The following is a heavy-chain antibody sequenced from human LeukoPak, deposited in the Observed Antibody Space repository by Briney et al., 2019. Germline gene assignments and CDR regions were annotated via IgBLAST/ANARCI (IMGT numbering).Heavy chain of an antibody. D-gene: IGHD3-22*01. J-gene: IGHJ6*02. Sequence: GGSLRLSCAASGFTFSSYEMNWVREAPGKGLEWGSYISSSGSTIYYADSVKSRSTHSRDNAKNSLYLQMNSLRAEDTAVYYCARDLVGYYYDSSGYYWENYYYGMDVWGQGTTVTVSS. CDR1: GFTFSSYE. V-gene: IGHV3-48*03. CDR2: ISSSGSTI. CDR3: ARDLVGYYYDSSGYYWENYYYGMDV.